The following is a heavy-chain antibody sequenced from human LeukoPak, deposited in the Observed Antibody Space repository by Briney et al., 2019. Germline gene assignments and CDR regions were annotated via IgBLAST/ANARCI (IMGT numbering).Heavy chain of an antibody. Sequence: GGSLRLSCAASGFTFSSYSMNWVRQAPGKGLEYVSAISSNGGSTYYANSVKGRFTISRDNSKNTLYLQMGSLRAEDMAVYYCARDRRMTTVTSGGSYFDYWGQGTLVTVSS. V-gene: IGHV3-64*01. CDR2: ISSNGGST. CDR1: GFTFSSYS. J-gene: IGHJ4*02. D-gene: IGHD4-17*01. CDR3: ARDRRMTTVTSGGSYFDY.